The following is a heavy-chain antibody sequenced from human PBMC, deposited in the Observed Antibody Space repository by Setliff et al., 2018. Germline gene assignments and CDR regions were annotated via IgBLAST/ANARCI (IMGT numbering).Heavy chain of an antibody. CDR1: GGSISSHY. Sequence: SETLSLTCTVPGGSISSHYWSWIRQPPGKGLEWIGYIYYSGSTDYNPSLKSRVTISVDTSKNQFSLKLSSVTAADTAVYYCAREWADKWELLGPFDYWGQGTLVTVS. D-gene: IGHD1-26*01. CDR2: IYYSGST. CDR3: AREWADKWELLGPFDY. V-gene: IGHV4-59*11. J-gene: IGHJ4*02.